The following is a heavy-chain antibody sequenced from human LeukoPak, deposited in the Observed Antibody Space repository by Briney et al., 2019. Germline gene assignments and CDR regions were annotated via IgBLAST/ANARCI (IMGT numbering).Heavy chain of an antibody. D-gene: IGHD2-21*01. V-gene: IGHV4-34*01. CDR3: ASEGDIGVAY. CDR2: INHSGST. J-gene: IGHJ4*02. Sequence: SETLSLSCAVYGGSFSGYYWSWIRQPPGKGLEWIGEINHSGSTNYNSSLKSRVTISVDTSKNQSSLKLSSLTAADTAVYYCASEGDIGVAYWGQGTLVTVSS. CDR1: GGSFSGYY.